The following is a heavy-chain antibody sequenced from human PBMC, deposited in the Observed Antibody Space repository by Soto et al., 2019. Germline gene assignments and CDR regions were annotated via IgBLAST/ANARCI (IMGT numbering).Heavy chain of an antibody. CDR2: IKQDGSEK. D-gene: IGHD2-2*01. J-gene: IGHJ4*02. Sequence: EVQLVESGGGLVQPGGSLRLSCAASGFTFSSYWMTWVRQAPGKGLEWVANIKQDGSEKYYVGSVKGRFTISRDNAKNSLYLQMNSRRAEDTAVYYCATSRSLDYWGQGTLLTVSS. CDR3: ATSRSLDY. CDR1: GFTFSSYW. V-gene: IGHV3-7*03.